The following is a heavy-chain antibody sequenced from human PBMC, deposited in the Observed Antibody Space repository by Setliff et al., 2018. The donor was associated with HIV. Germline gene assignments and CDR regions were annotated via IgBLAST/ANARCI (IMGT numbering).Heavy chain of an antibody. CDR3: IIAYSSDWLAPMGFDS. J-gene: IGHJ4*02. CDR2: IYYSGST. CDR1: GGSISSSSYY. D-gene: IGHD6-19*01. V-gene: IGHV4-39*01. Sequence: PSETLSLTCTVSGGSISSSSYYWGCIRQPPGKGLEWIGSIYYSGSTYYNPSLKSRATISVDTSKNQFSLKLSSVTAADTAVYYCIIAYSSDWLAPMGFDSWGQGTLVTVSS.